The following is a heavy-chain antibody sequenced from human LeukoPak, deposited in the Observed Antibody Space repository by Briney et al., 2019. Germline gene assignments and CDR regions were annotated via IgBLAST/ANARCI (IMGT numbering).Heavy chain of an antibody. CDR1: GFAFSDYW. Sequence: GGSLRLSCATFGFAFSDYWMTWVRQVPGKGLEWVANINREGNEKYYVDSVKGRFTISRDNSKNTLYLQMNSLRADDTAVYYCAKGLKPAMASRSNYFDYWGQGALVTVSS. J-gene: IGHJ4*02. CDR3: AKGLKPAMASRSNYFDY. CDR2: INREGNEK. D-gene: IGHD2-8*01. V-gene: IGHV3-7*03.